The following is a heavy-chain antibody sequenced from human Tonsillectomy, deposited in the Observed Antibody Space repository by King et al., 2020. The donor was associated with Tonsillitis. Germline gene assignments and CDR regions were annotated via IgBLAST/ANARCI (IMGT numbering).Heavy chain of an antibody. D-gene: IGHD3-10*01. V-gene: IGHV4-4*02. CDR2: IHHSWST. CDR3: ERSGGDYYGSGSHYNFFDY. CDR1: GGSISSSNW. Sequence: QLQESGPGLVKPSGTLSLTCAVSGGSISSSNWWNWVRQPPGKGLEWIGEIHHSWSTHYNPSLKSRVTISVDKSKNQFSLKLSSVTAADTAVYYCERSGGDYYGSGSHYNFFDYWGQGTLVTVSS. J-gene: IGHJ4*02.